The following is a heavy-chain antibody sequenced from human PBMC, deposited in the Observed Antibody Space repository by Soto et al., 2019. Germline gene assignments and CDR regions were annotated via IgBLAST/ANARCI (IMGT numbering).Heavy chain of an antibody. CDR1: GYTFTSYG. J-gene: IGHJ6*03. D-gene: IGHD3-9*01. CDR3: ARDGAAGRYFDWLLRGIHDYYMDV. Sequence: QVQLVQSGAEVKKPGASVKVSCKASGYTFTSYGISWVRQAPGQGLEWMGWISAYNGNTNYAQKLQGRVTMTTDTSTSTAYVELRSLRSDDTAVYYCARDGAAGRYFDWLLRGIHDYYMDVWGKGTTVTVSS. V-gene: IGHV1-18*01. CDR2: ISAYNGNT.